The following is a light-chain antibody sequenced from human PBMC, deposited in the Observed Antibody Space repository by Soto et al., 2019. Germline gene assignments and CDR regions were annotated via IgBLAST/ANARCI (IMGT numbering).Light chain of an antibody. J-gene: IGKJ1*01. Sequence: EIVLTQSPATLSLSPWERATLSCRASQSVNNFLAWYQQRPGQAPRLLMYEASNRATGIPDRFSGSGSGTDFTLAIRRLEPEDCAVYYCQQYGSPLEKFGRGTKVDIK. CDR3: QQYGSPLEK. CDR2: EAS. CDR1: QSVNNF. V-gene: IGKV3-20*01.